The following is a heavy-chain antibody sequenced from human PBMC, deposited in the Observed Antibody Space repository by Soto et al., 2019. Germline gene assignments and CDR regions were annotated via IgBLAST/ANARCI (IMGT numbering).Heavy chain of an antibody. V-gene: IGHV3-9*01. Sequence: EVQLVESGGGLVQPGRSLRLSCAASGFSFDDYPMHWVRQAPGKGLEWVAGITWNSDNIHYADSVKGRFTISRDNAKNSLYLQMNSLRTEDTALYFCAKDNYYFDNSGFYRYGLGVWGQGTTVTVSS. CDR2: ITWNSDNI. J-gene: IGHJ6*02. CDR1: GFSFDDYP. CDR3: AKDNYYFDNSGFYRYGLGV. D-gene: IGHD3-22*01.